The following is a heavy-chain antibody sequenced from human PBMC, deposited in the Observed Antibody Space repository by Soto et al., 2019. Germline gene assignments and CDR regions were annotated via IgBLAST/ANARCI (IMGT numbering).Heavy chain of an antibody. V-gene: IGHV3-23*01. CDR3: PKDCGTTGHGGTFAS. J-gene: IGHJ5*01. Sequence: EVQLLETGGGLVQPGGSLRVSCAVSGFNFRSHAMSWVRQAPGKGLEWVSGISGHAGATYYTDSVKGRFTISRDNSKNTLFLQINSLRVEDTDIYYCPKDCGTTGHGGTFASWGQENLASDS. CDR1: GFNFRSHA. D-gene: IGHD1-1*01. CDR2: ISGHAGAT.